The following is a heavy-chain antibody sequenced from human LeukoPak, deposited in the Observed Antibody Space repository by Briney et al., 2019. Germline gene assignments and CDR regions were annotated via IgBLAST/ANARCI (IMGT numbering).Heavy chain of an antibody. V-gene: IGHV3-7*01. J-gene: IGHJ4*02. CDR1: GFIFNSYW. CDR3: ARGIRYCSGGSCYPAGGVFDS. CDR2: IKQDGTEK. D-gene: IGHD2-15*01. Sequence: GSLRLSCAASGFIFNSYWMTWVRQAPGKGLEWVANIKQDGTEKYYMDPVKGRFTISRDNAKNSLYLQMNSLRAEDTAVYYCARGIRYCSGGSCYPAGGVFDSWGQGTLVTVSS.